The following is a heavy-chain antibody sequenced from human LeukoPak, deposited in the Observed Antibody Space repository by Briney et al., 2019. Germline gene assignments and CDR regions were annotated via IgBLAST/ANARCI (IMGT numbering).Heavy chain of an antibody. J-gene: IGHJ4*02. CDR1: GFTFSDYY. Sequence: GGSLRLSCAASGFTFSDYYMSWVRQAPGKGLEWVSYISGSGSHTTYADSVRGRFTISRDNAKNSLSLQVNSLRADDTAVYYCARVGSTVAAGTPDYWGQGTLVTVSS. D-gene: IGHD6-13*01. CDR3: ARVGSTVAAGTPDY. V-gene: IGHV3-11*06. CDR2: ISGSGSHT.